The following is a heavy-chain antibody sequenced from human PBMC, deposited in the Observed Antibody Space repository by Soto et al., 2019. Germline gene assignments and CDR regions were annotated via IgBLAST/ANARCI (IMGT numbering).Heavy chain of an antibody. CDR1: GFIFSGSA. J-gene: IGHJ6*02. CDR2: IRSRANNFAT. CDR3: ARGQGAAIGDYYYHGMDV. D-gene: IGHD2-2*02. V-gene: IGHV3-73*02. Sequence: EVQLVESGGGLVQPGGSLKLSCAASGFIFSGSAIHWVRQASGKGLEWVGRIRSRANNFATSSAASGKGRFTFSRDDSKNTAYLQMNTRKPEDTAVNYCARGQGAAIGDYYYHGMDVWGQGTTITVS.